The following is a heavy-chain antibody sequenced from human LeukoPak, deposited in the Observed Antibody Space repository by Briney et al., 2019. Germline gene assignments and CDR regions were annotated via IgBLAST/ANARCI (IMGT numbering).Heavy chain of an antibody. Sequence: PGGSLRLSCAASGFTFSSYWMSWVRQAPGKGLEWVANIKQDGSEKYYVDSVKGRFTISRDNAKNSLYLQMNSLRAEDTAVYYCARDKYSSSWYYFDYWGQGTLVTVSS. D-gene: IGHD6-13*01. CDR3: ARDKYSSSWYYFDY. V-gene: IGHV3-7*01. CDR1: GFTFSSYW. CDR2: IKQDGSEK. J-gene: IGHJ4*02.